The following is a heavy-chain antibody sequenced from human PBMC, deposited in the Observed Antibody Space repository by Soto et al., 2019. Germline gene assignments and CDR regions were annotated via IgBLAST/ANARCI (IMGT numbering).Heavy chain of an antibody. J-gene: IGHJ3*02. Sequence: SVKVSCKASGGTFSSYAISWVRQAPGQGLEWMGGIIPIFGTANYAQKFQGRVTITADKSTSTAYMELSSLRSEDTAVYYCARRTTYYYDSSGYAFAIRGQGTMVTVSS. CDR3: ARRTTYYYDSSGYAFAI. V-gene: IGHV1-69*06. CDR1: GGTFSSYA. D-gene: IGHD3-22*01. CDR2: IIPIFGTA.